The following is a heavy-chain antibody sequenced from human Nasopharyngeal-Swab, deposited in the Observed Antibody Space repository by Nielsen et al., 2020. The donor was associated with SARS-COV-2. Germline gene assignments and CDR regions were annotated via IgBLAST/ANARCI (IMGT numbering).Heavy chain of an antibody. J-gene: IGHJ5*02. CDR2: FDPEDGET. V-gene: IGHV1-24*01. CDR1: GYTFTGYY. Sequence: ASVKVSCKASGYTFTGYYMHWVRQAPGQGLEWMGGFDPEDGETIYAQKFQGRVTMTEDTSTDTAYMELSSLRSEDTAVYYCATGPAAGKGGWFDPWGQGTLVTVSS. D-gene: IGHD6-13*01. CDR3: ATGPAAGKGGWFDP.